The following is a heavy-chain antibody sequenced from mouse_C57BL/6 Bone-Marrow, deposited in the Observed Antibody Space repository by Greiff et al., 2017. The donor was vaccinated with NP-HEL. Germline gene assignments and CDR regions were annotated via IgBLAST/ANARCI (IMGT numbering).Heavy chain of an antibody. CDR1: GYTFTSYW. CDR3: ARSRLLGFDY. CDR2: IDPSDSYT. D-gene: IGHD2-1*01. J-gene: IGHJ2*01. V-gene: IGHV1-69*01. Sequence: VQLQQPGAELVMPGASVKLSCKASGYTFTSYWMHWVKQRPGQGLEWIGEIDPSDSYTNCNQKFKGKSTLTVDKSSSTAYMQLSSLTSEDSAVYYCARSRLLGFDYWGQGTTLTVSS.